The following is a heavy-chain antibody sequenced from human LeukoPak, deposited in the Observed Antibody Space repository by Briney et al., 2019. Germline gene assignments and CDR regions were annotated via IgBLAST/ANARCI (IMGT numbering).Heavy chain of an antibody. CDR1: GFTFTSYA. V-gene: IGHV3-23*01. CDR2: ISGSDGRT. J-gene: IGHJ4*02. D-gene: IGHD1-26*01. CDR3: ARDYSGSYYAYFDY. Sequence: GGSLRLSCAASGFTFTSYAMSWVRQAPGKGLEWVSAISGSDGRTWYSDSVRGRFTISRDNSKNTLYLQMNSLRAEDTAVYYCARDYSGSYYAYFDYWGQGTLVTVSS.